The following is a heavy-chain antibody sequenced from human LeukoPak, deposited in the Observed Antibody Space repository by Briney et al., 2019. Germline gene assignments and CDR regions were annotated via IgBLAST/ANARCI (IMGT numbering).Heavy chain of an antibody. D-gene: IGHD6-19*01. Sequence: PGGSLRLSCAASGFTFSSYWMHWVRQAPGKGPEWGSAISGSSSSTYYADSVKGRFTISRDNSKNTLYLQMNSLRAEDTAVYYCAKLRGRAVAGTDWFDPWGQGTLVTVSS. CDR1: GFTFSSYW. CDR2: ISGSSSST. J-gene: IGHJ5*02. V-gene: IGHV3-23*01. CDR3: AKLRGRAVAGTDWFDP.